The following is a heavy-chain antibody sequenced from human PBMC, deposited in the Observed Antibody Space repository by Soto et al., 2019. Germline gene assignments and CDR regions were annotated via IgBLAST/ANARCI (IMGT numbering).Heavy chain of an antibody. CDR3: ARDMDYGDYVFSTPAEYFQH. V-gene: IGHV1-18*01. D-gene: IGHD4-17*01. Sequence: ASVKVSCKASGYTFTSYGISWVRQAPGQGLEWMGWISAYNGNTNYAQKLQGRVTMTTDTSTSTAYMELRSLRSDDTAVYYCARDMDYGDYVFSTPAEYFQHWGQGTLVTVSS. CDR1: GYTFTSYG. J-gene: IGHJ1*01. CDR2: ISAYNGNT.